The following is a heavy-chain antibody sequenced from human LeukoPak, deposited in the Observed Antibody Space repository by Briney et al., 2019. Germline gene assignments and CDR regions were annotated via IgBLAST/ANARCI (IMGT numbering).Heavy chain of an antibody. CDR1: GFTVSSNY. D-gene: IGHD5/OR15-5a*01. CDR3: AREVASTYNWFDP. Sequence: GGSLRLSCAASGFTVSSNYMSWVRQAPGEGLEWVSILYSGGDTYYAASVKGRFTISRDNSKNTLYLQMNSLRAEDTAVYYCAREVASTYNWFDPWGQGTLVTVSS. V-gene: IGHV3-53*01. CDR2: LYSGGDT. J-gene: IGHJ5*02.